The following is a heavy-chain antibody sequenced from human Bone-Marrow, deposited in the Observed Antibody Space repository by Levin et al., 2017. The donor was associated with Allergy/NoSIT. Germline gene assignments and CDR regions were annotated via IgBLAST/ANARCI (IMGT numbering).Heavy chain of an antibody. Sequence: LSLTCAASGFTFTNYWLSWVRQPPGKGLDWVANIKPDGSEKDYVDSLKGRFTISRDNAKNSVYLQMNSLRVEDSAVYYCARIGYRSSSFDYWGQGILVTVSS. V-gene: IGHV3-7*01. CDR1: GFTFTNYW. J-gene: IGHJ4*02. D-gene: IGHD6-6*01. CDR2: IKPDGSEK. CDR3: ARIGYRSSSFDY.